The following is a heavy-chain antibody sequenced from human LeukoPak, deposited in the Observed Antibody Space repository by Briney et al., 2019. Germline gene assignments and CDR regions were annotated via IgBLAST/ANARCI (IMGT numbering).Heavy chain of an antibody. Sequence: ASVKVSCKASGYTFSGTGWYLYWLRRAPGQGLECMGWIYRNNGPTAYAQKFQGRVAMTRDTSITTAYMELSRLRPADPAVFYCARDGPAQMVDFDYWGQGPLVTVSS. CDR3: ARDGPAQMVDFDY. CDR2: IYRNNGPT. CDR1: GYTFSGTGWY. V-gene: IGHV1-2*02. D-gene: IGHD3-10*01. J-gene: IGHJ4*02.